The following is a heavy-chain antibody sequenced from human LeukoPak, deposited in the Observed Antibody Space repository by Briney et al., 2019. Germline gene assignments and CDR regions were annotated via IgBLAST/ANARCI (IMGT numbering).Heavy chain of an antibody. CDR1: GFTFSSNG. CDR2: ISYDGSNK. CDR3: AYFVESRSS. J-gene: IGHJ5*02. Sequence: PGGSLRLSCAVSGFTFSSNGMHWVRQAPGKGLEWVALISYDGSNKNYADSVKGRFTISRDNSKNTLFLNMNSLRAEDTAVYFCAYFVESRSSWGQGTLVTVSS. D-gene: IGHD3-10*01. V-gene: IGHV3-30*03.